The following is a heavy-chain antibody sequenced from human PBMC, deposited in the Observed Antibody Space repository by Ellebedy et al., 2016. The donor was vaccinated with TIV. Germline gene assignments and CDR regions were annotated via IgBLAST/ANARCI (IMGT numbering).Heavy chain of an antibody. Sequence: SDTLSLTXTVSGGSITSDYWSWIRQPPGKGLEWFGFIDYSGDAFYNPSLKSRLTISIDSSKNQFSVKVNSVTAADTAVYYCARGGASSKFLDSWGQGTLVTVSS. CDR1: GGSITSDY. D-gene: IGHD6-13*01. V-gene: IGHV4-59*13. CDR2: IDYSGDA. J-gene: IGHJ4*02. CDR3: ARGGASSKFLDS.